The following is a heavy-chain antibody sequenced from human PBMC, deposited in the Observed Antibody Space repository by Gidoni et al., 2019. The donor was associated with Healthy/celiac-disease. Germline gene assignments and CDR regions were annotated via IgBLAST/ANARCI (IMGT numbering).Heavy chain of an antibody. J-gene: IGHJ4*02. CDR1: GWSFSGYY. CDR2: INHSGST. D-gene: IGHD6-6*01. V-gene: IGHV4-34*01. CDR3: ARGLGVAARPWGLGFY. Sequence: QVQLQQWGAVLLKPSETLSLTCAVYGWSFSGYYWSWIRQPPGKGLEWIGEINHSGSTNYNPSLKSRVTISVDTSKNQFSLKLSSVTAADTAVYYCARGLGVAARPWGLGFYWGQGTLVTVSS.